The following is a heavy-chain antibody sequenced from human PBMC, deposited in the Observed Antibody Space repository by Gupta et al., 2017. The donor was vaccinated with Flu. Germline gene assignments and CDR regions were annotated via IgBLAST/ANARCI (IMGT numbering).Heavy chain of an antibody. Sequence: MSWVRQAPGKGLEWVSAISGSGGSTYYADSVKGRFTISRDNSKNTLYLQMNSLRAEDTAVYYCAKVSDRQLVDYYYYYMDVWGKGTTVTVSS. V-gene: IGHV3-23*01. CDR2: ISGSGGST. J-gene: IGHJ6*03. CDR3: AKVSDRQLVDYYYYYMDV. D-gene: IGHD6-13*01.